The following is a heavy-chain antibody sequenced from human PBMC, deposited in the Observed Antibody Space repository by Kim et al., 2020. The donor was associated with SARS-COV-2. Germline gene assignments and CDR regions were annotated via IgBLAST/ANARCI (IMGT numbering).Heavy chain of an antibody. Sequence: SETLSLTCSVSGGSINSYFWSWIRQPPGKGLEWIAYIYYSGSTNYNPSLKSRVTISVDTSKNQISLKLSSVTAADTAVYYCARQYYDYVWGSYRPYGMDVWGQGTTVIVSS. D-gene: IGHD3-16*02. J-gene: IGHJ6*02. V-gene: IGHV4-59*01. CDR1: GGSINSYF. CDR2: IYYSGST. CDR3: ARQYYDYVWGSYRPYGMDV.